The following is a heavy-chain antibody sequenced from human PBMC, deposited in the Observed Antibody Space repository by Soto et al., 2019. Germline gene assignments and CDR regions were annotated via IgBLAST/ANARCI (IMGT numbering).Heavy chain of an antibody. Sequence: QVQLVQSGTEVKKPGASVKVSCKTSGYTFTNHGINWVRQAPGPGLEWMGWINPYHANTNYAQKLQGRVTMTTDTSASTAYMDLMSLTSDDTAVYYCARDRVAGIWGDAFDIWGQGTVVTVSS. CDR2: INPYHANT. CDR1: GYTFTNHG. V-gene: IGHV1-18*04. J-gene: IGHJ3*02. D-gene: IGHD3-16*01. CDR3: ARDRVAGIWGDAFDI.